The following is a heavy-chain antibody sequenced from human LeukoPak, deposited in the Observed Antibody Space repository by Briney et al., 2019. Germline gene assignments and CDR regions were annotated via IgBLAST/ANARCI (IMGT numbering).Heavy chain of an antibody. CDR1: GFTFSSYA. D-gene: IGHD2-15*01. J-gene: IGHJ4*02. V-gene: IGHV3-23*01. Sequence: GGSLRLSCAASGFTFSSYAITWVRQAPGKGLEWVSAVSSNGAKTYYADSVKGRFTISRDNYKNMVFLQMNSLRAEDTAVYYCAKQLGYCSDGSCYFPYWGQGTLVTVSS. CDR3: AKQLGYCSDGSCYFPY. CDR2: VSSNGAKT.